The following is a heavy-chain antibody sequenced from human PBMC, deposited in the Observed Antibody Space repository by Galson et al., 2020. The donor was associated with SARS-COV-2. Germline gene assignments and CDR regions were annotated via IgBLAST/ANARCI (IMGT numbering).Heavy chain of an antibody. CDR1: GGSISSGGYY. Sequence: SETLSLTCTVSGGSISSGGYYWSWIRQHPGKGLEWIGYIYYSGSTYYNPSLKSRVTISVDTSKNQFSLKLSSETAADTAVYYCARAKAGMIVVVTGFDPWGQGTLVTVSS. J-gene: IGHJ5*02. CDR2: IYYSGST. D-gene: IGHD3-22*01. V-gene: IGHV4-31*03. CDR3: ARAKAGMIVVVTGFDP.